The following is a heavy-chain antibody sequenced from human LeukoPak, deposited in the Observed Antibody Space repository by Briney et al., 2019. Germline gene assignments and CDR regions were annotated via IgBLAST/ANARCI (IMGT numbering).Heavy chain of an antibody. CDR2: IYYSGST. CDR1: GGSISSYY. Sequence: PSETLSLTCTVSGGSISSYYWSWIRQPPGKGLEWIGYIYYSGSTNYNPSLKSRVTISVDTSKNQFSLKLTSVTAADTAVYFCARDGGLLGYCTESSLCAFDIWGQGTMVTVSS. V-gene: IGHV4-59*12. J-gene: IGHJ3*02. D-gene: IGHD2-8*02. CDR3: ARDGGLLGYCTESSLCAFDI.